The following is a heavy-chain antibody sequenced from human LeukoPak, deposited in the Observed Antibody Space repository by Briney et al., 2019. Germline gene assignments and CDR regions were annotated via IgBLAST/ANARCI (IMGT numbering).Heavy chain of an antibody. CDR3: TSLLHVDTDY. V-gene: IGHV3-73*01. D-gene: IGHD5-18*01. CDR2: IRSKANSYAT. J-gene: IGHJ4*02. CDR1: GFTFSGSA. Sequence: GGSLRLSCAASGFTFSGSAMHWVRQASGKGLEWVGGIRSKANSYATAYAASVKGRFTISRDDSKNTAYLQMNSLKTEDTAVYYCTSLLHVDTDYWGQGTLVTVSS.